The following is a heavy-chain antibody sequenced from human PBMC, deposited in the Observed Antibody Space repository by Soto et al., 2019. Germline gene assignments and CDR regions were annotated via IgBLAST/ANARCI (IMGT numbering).Heavy chain of an antibody. V-gene: IGHV4-39*01. D-gene: IGHD2-2*01. CDR2: IYYSGTT. CDR3: ARLHGYCISSSCHGHYAMDV. CDR1: SASISSSSYT. Sequence: QLQLQESGPGLVKPSETLSLTCTVSSASISSSSYTWGWIRQPPGKGLEWIGSIYYSGTTYYNPSLNRRVPVSVATSKNQFSLKVTSVTAADTAVYYCARLHGYCISSSCHGHYAMDVWGQGTTVTVSS. J-gene: IGHJ6*02.